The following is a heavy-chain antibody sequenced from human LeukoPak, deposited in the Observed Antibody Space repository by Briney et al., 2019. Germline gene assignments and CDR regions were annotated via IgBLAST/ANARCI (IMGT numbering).Heavy chain of an antibody. V-gene: IGHV1-18*01. J-gene: IGHJ4*02. CDR3: ARESXVAAAGFVDY. D-gene: IGHD6-13*01. CDR2: ISAYNGNT. Sequence: GASVKVSCKASGYTFTSYGISWVRQAPGQGLEWMGWISAYNGNTNYAQKLQGRVTMTTDTSTSTAYMELRSLRSDDTAVYYCARESXVAAAGFVDYWGQGTLVTVSS. CDR1: GYTFTSYG.